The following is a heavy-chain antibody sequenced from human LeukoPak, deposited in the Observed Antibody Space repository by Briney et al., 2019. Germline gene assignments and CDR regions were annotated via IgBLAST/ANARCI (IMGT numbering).Heavy chain of an antibody. CDR3: AKDHLAFGVDVVFDI. CDR1: GFSFSSYD. J-gene: IGHJ3*02. Sequence: PGGSLILSCGASGFSFSSYDMSWVRRAPGKGLEWVSAISGSGGSTYYADSVKRRLTISRDNTNNTPYLQMNSMRAEDTAVYFCAKDHLAFGVDVVFDIWGQGTMVTVSS. V-gene: IGHV3-23*01. D-gene: IGHD3-10*01. CDR2: ISGSGGST.